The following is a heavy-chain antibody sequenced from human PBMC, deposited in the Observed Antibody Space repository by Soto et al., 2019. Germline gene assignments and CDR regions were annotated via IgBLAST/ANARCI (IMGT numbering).Heavy chain of an antibody. Sequence: PSETLSLTCTVSGGSISSSSYYWGWIRQPPGKGLEWIGSIYYSGSTYYNPSLKSRVTISVDTSKNQFSLKLSSVTAADTAVYYCARQGDDYYGSRGSLDVWGQGTTVTVSS. CDR2: IYYSGST. D-gene: IGHD3-10*01. CDR1: GGSISSSSYY. V-gene: IGHV4-39*01. CDR3: ARQGDDYYGSRGSLDV. J-gene: IGHJ6*02.